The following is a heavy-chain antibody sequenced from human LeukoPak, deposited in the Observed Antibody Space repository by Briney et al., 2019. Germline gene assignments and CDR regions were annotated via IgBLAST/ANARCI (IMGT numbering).Heavy chain of an antibody. Sequence: PGGSLRLSCAASTFSFSEYPMGWVRQAPGKGLEWVSGISAGGDGTYYADPVKGRFTISRDNSKNTLFLQMNSLRAEDTAKYYCARESLYPLDAFDIWGQGTMVTVSS. CDR1: TFSFSEYP. V-gene: IGHV3-23*01. J-gene: IGHJ3*02. CDR2: ISAGGDGT. CDR3: ARESLYPLDAFDI.